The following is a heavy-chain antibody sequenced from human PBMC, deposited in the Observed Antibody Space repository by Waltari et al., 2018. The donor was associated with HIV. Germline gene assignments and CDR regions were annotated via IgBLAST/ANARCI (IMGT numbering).Heavy chain of an antibody. D-gene: IGHD6-13*01. CDR3: ARVPFASSWSADSFDV. CDR1: GLRVSGYG. CDR2: IWYDGSKK. J-gene: IGHJ3*01. Sequence: VQLEESGGGVVQPGRSRRPPCAASGLRVSGYGLQWVRQASGKGLQWVAVIWYDGSKKEYSDSVKGRFTISKDNSKNTLFLQMNSLRVDDTAVYFCARVPFASSWSADSFDVWGPGTRITVSS. V-gene: IGHV3-33*01.